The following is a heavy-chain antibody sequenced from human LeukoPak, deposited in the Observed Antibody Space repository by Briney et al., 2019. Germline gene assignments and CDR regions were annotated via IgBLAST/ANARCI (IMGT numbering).Heavy chain of an antibody. Sequence: GGSLRLSCAASGFTVSSNYMSWVRQAPGKGLEWVSVIYSGGSTYYVVSVKGRFTISRDNSKNTLYLQMNSLRAEDTAVYYCASGVFSSGWYFDYWGQGTLVTVSS. V-gene: IGHV3-53*01. CDR3: ASGVFSSGWYFDY. CDR2: IYSGGST. D-gene: IGHD6-19*01. J-gene: IGHJ4*02. CDR1: GFTVSSNY.